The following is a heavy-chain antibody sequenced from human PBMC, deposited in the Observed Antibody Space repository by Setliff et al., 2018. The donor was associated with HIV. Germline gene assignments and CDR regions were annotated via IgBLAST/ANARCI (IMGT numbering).Heavy chain of an antibody. CDR3: ARHGGITGTTDAFDI. CDR2: IYHSGSA. J-gene: IGHJ3*02. CDR1: SYSISGGYY. Sequence: SETLSLTCGVSSYSISGGYYWGWIRQPPGKGLEWIGSIYHSGSAYYNPSLKSRVTISVDTSKNQFSLKMSSPTAADTAVYYCARHGGITGTTDAFDIWGQGTMVTVSS. D-gene: IGHD1-7*01. V-gene: IGHV4-38-2*01.